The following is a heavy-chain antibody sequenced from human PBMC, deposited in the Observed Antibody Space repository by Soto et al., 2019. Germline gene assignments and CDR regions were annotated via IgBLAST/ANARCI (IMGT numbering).Heavy chain of an antibody. Sequence: PGESLKISCKGSGYNFTSYWIGWVRQMPGKGLEWMGIIYPGDSDTRYSPSFQGQVTISADKSISNAYLQWSSLQASDTAMYYCARREYDFWSGYNYWYFDLWGRGTLVTVSS. CDR1: GYNFTSYW. V-gene: IGHV5-51*01. CDR2: IYPGDSDT. CDR3: ARREYDFWSGYNYWYFDL. D-gene: IGHD3-3*01. J-gene: IGHJ2*01.